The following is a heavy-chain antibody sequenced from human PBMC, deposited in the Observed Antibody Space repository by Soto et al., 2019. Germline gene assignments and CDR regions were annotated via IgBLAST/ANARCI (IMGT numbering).Heavy chain of an antibody. CDR2: IWYDGSNK. CDR1: GFPFSSFG. D-gene: IGHD6-13*01. J-gene: IGHJ4*02. CDR3: ARDPSSIAAAGRFDY. Sequence: QVQLVESGGGVVQPGRSLRLSCAASGFPFSSFGMHWVRQAPGKGLEWVAVIWYDGSNKYYADSVKGRFTISRDNSKNTLYLQMSNLRAEDTAVYYCARDPSSIAAAGRFDYWGQGTLVSVFS. V-gene: IGHV3-33*01.